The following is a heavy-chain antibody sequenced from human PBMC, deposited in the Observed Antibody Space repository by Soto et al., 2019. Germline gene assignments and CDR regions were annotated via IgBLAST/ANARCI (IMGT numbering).Heavy chain of an antibody. CDR3: ASEGCSSTSCYNDAFDI. Sequence: GGSLRLSCAASGFTFSSYAMHWVRQAPGKGLEWVAVISYDGSNKYYADSVKGRFTISRDNSKNTLYLQMNSLRAEDTAVYYCASEGCSSTSCYNDAFDIWGQGTLVTVSS. D-gene: IGHD2-2*02. CDR1: GFTFSSYA. J-gene: IGHJ3*02. CDR2: ISYDGSNK. V-gene: IGHV3-30-3*01.